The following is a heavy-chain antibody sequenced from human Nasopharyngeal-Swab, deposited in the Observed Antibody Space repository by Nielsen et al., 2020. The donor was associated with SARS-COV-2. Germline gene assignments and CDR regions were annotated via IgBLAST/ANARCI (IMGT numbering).Heavy chain of an antibody. D-gene: IGHD3-22*01. CDR1: DGSIFSYY. CDR3: ARGLVDVNMMLVVIGFSYWLDS. J-gene: IGHJ5*01. Sequence: SETLSLTCTVSDGSIFSYYWSWIRQPAGKGLEWIGRIYTSGSTNYNPSLKSRVTMSIDTSKNQFSLRLSSVTAADTAVYYCARGLVDVNMMLVVIGFSYWLDSWGQGTLVTVSS. CDR2: IYTSGST. V-gene: IGHV4-4*07.